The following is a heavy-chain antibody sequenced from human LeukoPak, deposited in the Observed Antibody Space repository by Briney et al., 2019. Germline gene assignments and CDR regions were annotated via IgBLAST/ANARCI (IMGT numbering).Heavy chain of an antibody. CDR2: ISGSGGST. Sequence: GGSLTLSCAASGFTFSSYAMRWARQAPGKGREWVSAISGSGGSTYYADSVKGRFTISRDNSKNTLYLQMNSLRAEDTAVYYCAKDRLYYYGSGSTYMDVWGKGTTVTVSS. CDR3: AKDRLYYYGSGSTYMDV. J-gene: IGHJ6*03. D-gene: IGHD3-10*01. CDR1: GFTFSSYA. V-gene: IGHV3-23*01.